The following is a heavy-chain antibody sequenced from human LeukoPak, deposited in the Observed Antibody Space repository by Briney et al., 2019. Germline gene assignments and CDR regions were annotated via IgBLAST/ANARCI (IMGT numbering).Heavy chain of an antibody. D-gene: IGHD6-13*01. CDR2: ISSSGGTI. Sequence: GGSLRVSCAASGFTFRSYEMNWVRQAPGKGLEWFSYISSSGGTIYYADSVKGRFTISRDNAKNSLYLQMNSLRAEDTAVYYCARNTYSSSWPQFDPWGQGTLVTVSS. CDR3: ARNTYSSSWPQFDP. CDR1: GFTFRSYE. J-gene: IGHJ5*02. V-gene: IGHV3-48*03.